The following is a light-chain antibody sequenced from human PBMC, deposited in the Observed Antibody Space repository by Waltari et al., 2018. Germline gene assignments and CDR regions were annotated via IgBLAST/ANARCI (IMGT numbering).Light chain of an antibody. CDR1: SSDVGDYNY. J-gene: IGLJ3*02. Sequence: QSALTPPRSVSGSPGQSVTISCTGTSSDVGDYNYVSWYQHHPGKAPQLMIYDVTKRPSGVPDRFSGSKSGNTASLTISGLQAEDEADYYCCSYAGSHTWVFGGGTKLTVL. V-gene: IGLV2-11*01. CDR3: CSYAGSHTWV. CDR2: DVT.